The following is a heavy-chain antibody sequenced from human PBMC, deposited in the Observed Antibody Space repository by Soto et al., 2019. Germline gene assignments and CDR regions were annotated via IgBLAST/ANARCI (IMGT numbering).Heavy chain of an antibody. J-gene: IGHJ6*02. D-gene: IGHD3-3*01. CDR1: GGSISSYY. CDR3: ARGPQVLRFLEWLTNYYYGMDV. CDR2: IYYSGST. Sequence: SETLSLTCTVSGGSISSYYWSWIRQHPGKGLEWIGYIYYSGSTNYNPSLKSRVTISVDTSKNQFSLKLSSVTAADTAVYYCARGPQVLRFLEWLTNYYYGMDVWGQGTTVTVSS. V-gene: IGHV4-59*12.